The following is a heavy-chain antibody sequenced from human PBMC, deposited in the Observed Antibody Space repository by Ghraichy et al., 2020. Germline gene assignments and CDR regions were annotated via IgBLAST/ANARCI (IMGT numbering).Heavy chain of an antibody. CDR3: AKPPLIAAAGLFFDY. D-gene: IGHD6-13*01. CDR2: ISGSGGST. V-gene: IGHV3-23*01. J-gene: IGHJ4*02. Sequence: GGSLRLSCAASGFTFSSYAMSWVRQAPGKGLEWVSAISGSGGSTYYADSVQGRFTISRDNSKNTLYLQMNSLRAEDTVVYYCAKPPLIAAAGLFFDYWGQGTLVTVSS. CDR1: GFTFSSYA.